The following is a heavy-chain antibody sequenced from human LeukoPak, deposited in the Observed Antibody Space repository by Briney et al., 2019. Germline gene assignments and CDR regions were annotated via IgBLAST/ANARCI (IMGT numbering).Heavy chain of an antibody. CDR3: ARADRITMVQGVDALDIDAFDI. J-gene: IGHJ3*02. CDR1: GGSISSADYY. V-gene: IGHV4-30-4*01. CDR2: IYYSGST. D-gene: IGHD3-10*01. Sequence: SQTLSLTCTVSGGSISSADYYWSWIRQPPGKGLEWIGYIYYSGSTYYNPSLKSRVTISVDTSKNQFSLKLSSVTAADTAVYYCARADRITMVQGVDALDIDAFDIWGQGTMVTVSS.